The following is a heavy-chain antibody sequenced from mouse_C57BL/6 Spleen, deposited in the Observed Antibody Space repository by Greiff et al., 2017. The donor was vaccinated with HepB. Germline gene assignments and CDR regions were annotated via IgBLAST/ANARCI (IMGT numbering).Heavy chain of an antibody. Sequence: QVQLQQSDAELVKPGASVKISCKVSGYTFTDHPIHWMKQRPEQGLDWIGYIYPRDGSTKYNEKFKGKATLTADKSSSTAYMQLNSLTSEDSAVYLCAREGGSYYGRFAYWGQGTLVTVAA. D-gene: IGHD2-10*01. CDR2: IYPRDGST. CDR3: AREGGSYYGRFAY. V-gene: IGHV1-78*01. J-gene: IGHJ3*01. CDR1: GYTFTDHP.